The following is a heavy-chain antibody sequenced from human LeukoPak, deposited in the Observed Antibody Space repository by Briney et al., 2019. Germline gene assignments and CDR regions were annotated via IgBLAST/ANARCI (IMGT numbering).Heavy chain of an antibody. V-gene: IGHV4-59*01. D-gene: IGHD6-19*01. CDR3: ASGTVAGTDFDY. CDR2: IYYSGST. J-gene: IGHJ4*02. Sequence: PSETLSLTCTVSGGSISSDYWSWIRQPPGKGLEWIGHIYYSGSTNYNPSLKSRVTISVDTSKNQFSLKLSSVTAADTAVYYCASGTVAGTDFDYWGQGTLVTVSS. CDR1: GGSISSDY.